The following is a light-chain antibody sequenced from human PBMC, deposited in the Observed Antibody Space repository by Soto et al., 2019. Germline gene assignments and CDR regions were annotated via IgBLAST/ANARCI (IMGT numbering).Light chain of an antibody. CDR2: DVT. V-gene: IGLV2-8*01. CDR3: SSYAGSNNLV. CDR1: SNDVGGYNY. J-gene: IGLJ2*01. Sequence: ALTQPPSASGSPGQSVAISCTGTSNDVGGYNYVSWYQQHPGKAPKLLIYDVTKRPSGVPDRFSGSKSDNTASLTVSGLQAEDEADYYCSSYAGSNNLVFGGGTKFTVL.